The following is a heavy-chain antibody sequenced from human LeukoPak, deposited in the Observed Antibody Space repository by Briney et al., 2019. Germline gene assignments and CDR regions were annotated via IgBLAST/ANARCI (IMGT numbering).Heavy chain of an antibody. CDR2: IYFSGSA. CDR1: GGSISTYY. CDR3: ARGLFPSSGYYY. Sequence: SETLSLTCTVSGGSISTYYWSWIRQPPGKGLEWIGYIYFSGSANYNPSLKSRVTISVDTSKNQFSLKLTSVTAADAAVYYCARGLFPSSGYYYWGQGTLVTVSS. J-gene: IGHJ4*02. V-gene: IGHV4-59*01. D-gene: IGHD3-22*01.